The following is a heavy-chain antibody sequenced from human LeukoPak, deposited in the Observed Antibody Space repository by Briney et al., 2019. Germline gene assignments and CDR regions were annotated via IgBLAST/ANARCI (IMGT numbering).Heavy chain of an antibody. J-gene: IGHJ4*02. CDR1: GFTFSSYA. V-gene: IGHV3-23*01. CDR2: ISGSAVDT. Sequence: GGSLRLSCAASGFTFSSYAMSWVRQAPGKGLEWVSAISGSAVDTWYADSVKGRFTISRDNSKDTLYLQMNSLRAEDTAVYYCAKDSMVRGVIIPIWGQGTLVTDSS. D-gene: IGHD3-10*01. CDR3: AKDSMVRGVIIPI.